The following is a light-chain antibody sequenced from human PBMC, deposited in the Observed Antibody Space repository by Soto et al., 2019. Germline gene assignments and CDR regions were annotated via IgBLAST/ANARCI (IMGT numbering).Light chain of an antibody. CDR2: DAS. CDR3: HQSFSLPPA. CDR1: QSVSHY. J-gene: IGKJ5*01. V-gene: IGKV1-39*01. Sequence: DTQMTQSPSSLSASVGDRVIITCRASQSVSHYLNWYQQKPGTAPKLLIYDASSLHGGVPSRFSGSGSGTDFTLTINGLQPEDFATYYCHQSFSLPPAFGQGTRLQIK.